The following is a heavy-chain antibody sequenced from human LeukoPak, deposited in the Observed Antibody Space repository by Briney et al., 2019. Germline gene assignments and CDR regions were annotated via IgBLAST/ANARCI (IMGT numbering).Heavy chain of an antibody. Sequence: SDTLSLTCTVSGCSISPYYWSWSRQPPGKGLEWIGYVHYSGSTKYNPSLKRRVTISMDTSKNQFSLRLSSVSAEDTAVYYCARHYKSTRNTVFDYWGRGTLVTVSS. D-gene: IGHD4-11*01. CDR2: VHYSGST. J-gene: IGHJ4*02. CDR1: GCSISPYY. V-gene: IGHV4-59*08. CDR3: ARHYKSTRNTVFDY.